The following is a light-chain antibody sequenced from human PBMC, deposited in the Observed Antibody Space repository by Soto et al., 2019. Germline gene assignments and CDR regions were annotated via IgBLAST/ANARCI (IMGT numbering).Light chain of an antibody. CDR1: SSNIGSNS. CDR3: AAWDDSLNGVV. CDR2: SSN. V-gene: IGLV1-44*01. Sequence: SVLTQPPSASGTPGQRVTISCSGSSSNIGSNSVNWYQQLPGTAPKLLMYSSNQRPSGVPDRFSGSKSGTSASLAISGLQSEDEADYYCAAWDDSLNGVVSGGGTKVTVL. J-gene: IGLJ2*01.